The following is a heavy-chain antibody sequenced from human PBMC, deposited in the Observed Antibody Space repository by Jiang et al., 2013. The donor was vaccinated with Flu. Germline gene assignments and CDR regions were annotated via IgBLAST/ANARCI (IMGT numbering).Heavy chain of an antibody. V-gene: IGHV3-64*01. CDR2: ISSNGAST. Sequence: SCAASGFTFSAYAMYWVRQAPGQGPEYVSAISSNGASTYYANSVEGRFTISRDNSKNTLDLQMGSLRADDTAVYYCAREMGGSWLHNWLDPWGQGTLVTVSS. CDR1: GFTFSAYA. CDR3: AREMGGSWLHNWLDP. D-gene: IGHD3-16*01. J-gene: IGHJ5*02.